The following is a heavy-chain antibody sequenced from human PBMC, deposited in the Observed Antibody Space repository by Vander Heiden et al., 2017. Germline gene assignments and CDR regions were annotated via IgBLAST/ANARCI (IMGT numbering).Heavy chain of an antibody. Sequence: QLQLQESGPGLFKPSETLSPTCSVSGASIIFSSYYWGWIRQPPGKGLEWIGNIFYRGNTYYNSSLRSRVTISVDTSENQFSLSLSSMTAADTAVYYCVRAQDEYRGSWYGLSEFYWGQGALVTVSP. D-gene: IGHD6-13*01. CDR3: VRAQDEYRGSWYGLSEFY. V-gene: IGHV4-39*01. CDR2: IFYRGNT. J-gene: IGHJ4*02. CDR1: GASIIFSSYY.